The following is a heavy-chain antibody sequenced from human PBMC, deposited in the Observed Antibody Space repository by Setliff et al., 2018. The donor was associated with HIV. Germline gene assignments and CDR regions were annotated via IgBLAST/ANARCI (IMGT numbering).Heavy chain of an antibody. Sequence: SETLSLTCAVSGGSISSTNWWNWIRQRPGRGLEWIGYMYYSGSTYYNPSLKSRVTISVDTSKNQFSLKLSSVTAADTAVYYCATEGRRDGYNPGFDYWGQGTLVTVSS. CDR3: ATEGRRDGYNPGFDY. CDR1: GGSISSTNW. V-gene: IGHV4-31*11. CDR2: MYYSGST. J-gene: IGHJ4*02. D-gene: IGHD5-12*01.